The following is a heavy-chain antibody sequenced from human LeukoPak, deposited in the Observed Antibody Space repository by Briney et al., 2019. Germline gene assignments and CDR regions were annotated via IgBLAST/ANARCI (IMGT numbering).Heavy chain of an antibody. Sequence: SESLSLTCAVSGGSFSGYYWSWIRQPPGKGLEWVGEINHSGSTNYNPSLKSRVTISVDTSKNQFSLKLSSVTAADTAVYYCARSPRGYSYARTQYAFDIRGRGTMVTDSS. CDR3: ARSPRGYSYARTQYAFDI. D-gene: IGHD5-18*01. CDR1: GGSFSGYY. J-gene: IGHJ3*02. V-gene: IGHV4-34*01. CDR2: INHSGST.